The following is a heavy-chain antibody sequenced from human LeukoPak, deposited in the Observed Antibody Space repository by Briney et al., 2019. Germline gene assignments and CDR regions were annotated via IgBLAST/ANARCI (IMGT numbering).Heavy chain of an antibody. Sequence: PGRSLRLSCAASGFTFSSYGMHWVRQAPGKGLEWVAVISHDGSNKYYAASVNGRFTISRDNAKISLYLQMNSLRAEDTAVYYCAREDLTGVALDYWGQGTLVTVSS. CDR1: GFTFSSYG. J-gene: IGHJ4*02. V-gene: IGHV3-30*03. D-gene: IGHD7-27*01. CDR2: ISHDGSNK. CDR3: AREDLTGVALDY.